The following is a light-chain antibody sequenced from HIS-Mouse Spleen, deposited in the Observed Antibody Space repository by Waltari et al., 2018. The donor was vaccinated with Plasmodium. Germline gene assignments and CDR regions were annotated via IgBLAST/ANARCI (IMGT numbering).Light chain of an antibody. CDR3: QSADSSGTYRV. Sequence: SYELTQPPSVSVSPGQTARITCSGDALPKQYAYWYQQKPGQAPVLVIYKDSERPSGIPERSSGSSPGTTVTLTISGVQAEDEADYYCQSADSSGTYRVFGGGTKLTVL. CDR2: KDS. J-gene: IGLJ2*01. V-gene: IGLV3-25*03. CDR1: ALPKQY.